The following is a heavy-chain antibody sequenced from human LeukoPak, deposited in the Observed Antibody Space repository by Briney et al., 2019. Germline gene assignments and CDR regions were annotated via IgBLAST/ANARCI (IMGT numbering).Heavy chain of an antibody. Sequence: PGGSLRLSCAASGFNFNSYWMNWVRQAPGKGLEWVANIKQDESEKNYVDSVKGRFTISRDNANNFLHLQMNNLRADDTAVYYCARRSGYYWDAFDVWGQGTMVTVSS. V-gene: IGHV3-7*01. J-gene: IGHJ3*01. CDR2: IKQDESEK. CDR1: GFNFNSYW. CDR3: ARRSGYYWDAFDV. D-gene: IGHD3-22*01.